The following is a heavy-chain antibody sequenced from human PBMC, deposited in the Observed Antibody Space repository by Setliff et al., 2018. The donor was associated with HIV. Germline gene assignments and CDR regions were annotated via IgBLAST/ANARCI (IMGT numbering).Heavy chain of an antibody. CDR3: ARDNSYYYGSGSHYWYGMDV. V-gene: IGHV4-61*02. Sequence: PSETLSLTCTVSGGSISSRSYYWSWLRQPAGKGLEWIGRIYSNGNTNYNPPLKSRVTMSIDTSKNQFSLKLSSVTAADTAVYYCARDNSYYYGSGSHYWYGMDVWGQGTTVTVSS. J-gene: IGHJ6*01. D-gene: IGHD3-10*01. CDR2: IYSNGNT. CDR1: GGSISSRSYY.